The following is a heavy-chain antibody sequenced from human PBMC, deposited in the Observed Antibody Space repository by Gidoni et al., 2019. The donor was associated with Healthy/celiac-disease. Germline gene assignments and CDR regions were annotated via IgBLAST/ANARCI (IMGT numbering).Heavy chain of an antibody. D-gene: IGHD3-22*01. CDR3: AKAGYDYGENWFDP. Sequence: EVQLFESGGGLVQPGGSLRLSCAASGFTFRSYAMSWVRQAPGKGLEWVSAIRGSGGSTYYADSVKGRFTISRDNPKNTLYLQMNSLRAEDTAVYYCAKAGYDYGENWFDPWGQGTLVTVSS. V-gene: IGHV3-23*01. CDR2: IRGSGGST. J-gene: IGHJ5*02. CDR1: GFTFRSYA.